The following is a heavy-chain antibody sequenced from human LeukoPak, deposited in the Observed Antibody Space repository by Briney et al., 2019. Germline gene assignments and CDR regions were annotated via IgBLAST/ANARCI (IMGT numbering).Heavy chain of an antibody. Sequence: ASVKVSCKTSGYSFTDYYMHWVRQAPGQGLEWMGWINPNSGGTSSAQKFQGRVTMTRDTSITTVYMEVSWLTSDDTAIYYCARPTYCGSDCYFNFDYWGQGTLVTVSS. D-gene: IGHD2-21*02. V-gene: IGHV1-2*02. CDR3: ARPTYCGSDCYFNFDY. CDR1: GYSFTDYY. CDR2: INPNSGGT. J-gene: IGHJ4*02.